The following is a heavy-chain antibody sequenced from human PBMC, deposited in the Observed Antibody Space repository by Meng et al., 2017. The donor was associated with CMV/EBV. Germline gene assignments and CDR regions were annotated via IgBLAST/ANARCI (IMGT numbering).Heavy chain of an antibody. J-gene: IGHJ4*02. CDR1: GFTFSSDW. CDR2: IKQDGSEK. D-gene: IGHD6-19*01. V-gene: IGHV3-7*01. CDR3: ARGIAVAGTSAD. Sequence: GGSLRLSCAASGFTFSSDWMSWVRQAPGKGLEWVANIKQDGSEKYYVDSVKGRFTISRDNAKNSLYLQMNSLRAEDTAVYYCARGIAVAGTSADWGQGTLVTVSS.